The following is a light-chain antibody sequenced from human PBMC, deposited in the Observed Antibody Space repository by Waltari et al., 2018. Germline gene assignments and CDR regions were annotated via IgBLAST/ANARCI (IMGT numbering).Light chain of an antibody. CDR2: YDS. Sequence: YVVTQPPSVSVAPGKTATLTCGGENIESNSVTWYQQKPGQAPILVIFYDSDRPSGIPERFSGSNSGNTATLTISWVEAGDEADYHCQVWDDTTNSGVFGGGTRLTVL. CDR1: NIESNS. V-gene: IGLV3-21*04. J-gene: IGLJ3*02. CDR3: QVWDDTTNSGV.